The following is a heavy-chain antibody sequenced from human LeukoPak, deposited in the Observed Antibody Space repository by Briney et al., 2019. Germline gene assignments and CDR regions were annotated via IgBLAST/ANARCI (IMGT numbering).Heavy chain of an antibody. CDR3: ARVPIFGVGPLLDAFDI. CDR1: GGTFSGSA. J-gene: IGHJ3*02. CDR2: IIPILNIT. V-gene: IGHV1-69*04. Sequence: SVKVSCKASGGTFSGSAITWVRQAPGQGLEWMGRIIPILNITNYAQKFQGRVTISADTSTSTAYMELSGLRSDEAAVYYCARVPIFGVGPLLDAFDIWGQGTMVTVSS. D-gene: IGHD3-3*02.